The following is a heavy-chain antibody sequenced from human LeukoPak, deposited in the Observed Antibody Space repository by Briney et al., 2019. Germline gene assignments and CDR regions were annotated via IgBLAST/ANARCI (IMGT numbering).Heavy chain of an antibody. Sequence: SQTLSLTCTVSGGSISSGGYYWSWIRQHPGKGLEWIGYIYYSGSTYYNPSLKSRVTISVDTSKNQFSLKLSSVTTADTAVYYCARDRVLWFGEFSVVWGSDPWGQGTLVTVSS. CDR2: IYYSGST. CDR1: GGSISSGGYY. V-gene: IGHV4-31*03. J-gene: IGHJ5*02. CDR3: ARDRVLWFGEFSVVWGSDP. D-gene: IGHD3-10*01.